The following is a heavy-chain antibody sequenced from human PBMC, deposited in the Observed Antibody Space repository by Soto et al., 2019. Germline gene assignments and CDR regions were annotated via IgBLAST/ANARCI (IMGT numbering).Heavy chain of an antibody. CDR2: IYYSGST. Sequence: QVQLQESGPGLVKPSQTLSLTCTLSGGSISSGGHYWSWIRQHPRKGLEWIGYIYYSGSTYYNPSLKSRVTISVDTSKNQFSLKLSSVTAADTAVYYCARGLRWYFDLWGRGTLVTVSS. CDR3: ARGLRWYFDL. J-gene: IGHJ2*01. V-gene: IGHV4-31*03. D-gene: IGHD3-16*01. CDR1: GGSISSGGHY.